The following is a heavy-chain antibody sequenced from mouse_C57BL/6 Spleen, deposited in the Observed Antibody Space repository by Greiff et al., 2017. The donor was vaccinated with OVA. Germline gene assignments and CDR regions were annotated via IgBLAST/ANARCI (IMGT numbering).Heavy chain of an antibody. J-gene: IGHJ3*01. Sequence: QVQLQQSGAELVMPGASVKLSCKASGYTFTSYWMHWVKQRPGQGLEWIGEIDPSDSYTNYNQKFKGKSTLTVDKSSSTAYMQLSSLTSEDSAVYYCAREGDLLLRTGFAYWGQGTLVTVSA. V-gene: IGHV1-69*01. CDR3: AREGDLLLRTGFAY. D-gene: IGHD1-1*01. CDR2: IDPSDSYT. CDR1: GYTFTSYW.